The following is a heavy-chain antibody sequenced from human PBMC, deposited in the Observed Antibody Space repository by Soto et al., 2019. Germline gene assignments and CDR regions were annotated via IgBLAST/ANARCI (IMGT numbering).Heavy chain of an antibody. CDR2: IYWDDDK. Sequence: QITLKESGPTLVQPTQTLTLSCTFSGFSLSTAGVGVGWVRQPPGKALEWLALIYWDDDKRYSPSLKSRLTITKDTSKNQVVLTMTNMDPVDTATYYCAHRRSPSGDFDCWGQGTLVTVSS. CDR1: GFSLSTAGVG. CDR3: AHRRSPSGDFDC. V-gene: IGHV2-5*02. J-gene: IGHJ4*02.